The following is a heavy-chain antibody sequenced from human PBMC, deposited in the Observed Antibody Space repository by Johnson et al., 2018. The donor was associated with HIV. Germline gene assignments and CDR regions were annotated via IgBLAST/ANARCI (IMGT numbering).Heavy chain of an antibody. CDR3: AKGGVGRDGNRDAFDI. CDR1: GFSFSSYA. D-gene: IGHD5-24*01. J-gene: IGHJ3*02. V-gene: IGHV3-30-3*01. CDR2: ISYDGGIK. Sequence: QVQLVESGGGVVQPGRSLRLSCVASGFSFSSYAMHWVRQAPGKGLEWVALISYDGGIKYYADSVKGRFTISRDNSKNTLYLQMNSLRAEDTAVYYCAKGGVGRDGNRDAFDIWGQGTMVTVSS.